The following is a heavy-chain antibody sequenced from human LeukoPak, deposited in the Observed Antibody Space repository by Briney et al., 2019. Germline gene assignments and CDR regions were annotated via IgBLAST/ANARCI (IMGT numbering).Heavy chain of an antibody. V-gene: IGHV3-23*01. J-gene: IGHJ4*02. CDR2: ITRSGGST. CDR1: GFTVSSHY. D-gene: IGHD1-26*01. CDR3: AKATLGSYYLFDY. Sequence: PGGSLRLSCAAFGFTVSSHYMTWVRQAPGKGLEWVSTITRSGGSTYYADSVKGRFTISRDNSKSTLYLQMNSLRAEDTAVHYCAKATLGSYYLFDYWGQGTLVTVSS.